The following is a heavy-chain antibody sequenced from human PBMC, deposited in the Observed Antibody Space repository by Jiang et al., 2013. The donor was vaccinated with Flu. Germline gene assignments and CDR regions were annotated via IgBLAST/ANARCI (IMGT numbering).Heavy chain of an antibody. CDR2: INPSGGST. CDR3: ARVRETMVRGVTHYFDY. CDR1: FTSYY. D-gene: IGHD3-10*01. Sequence: FTSYYMHWVRQAPGQGLEWMGIINPSGGSTSYAQKFQGRVTMTRDTSTSTVYMELSSLRSEDTAVYYCARVRETMVRGVTHYFDYWGQGTLVTVSS. J-gene: IGHJ4*02. V-gene: IGHV1-46*01.